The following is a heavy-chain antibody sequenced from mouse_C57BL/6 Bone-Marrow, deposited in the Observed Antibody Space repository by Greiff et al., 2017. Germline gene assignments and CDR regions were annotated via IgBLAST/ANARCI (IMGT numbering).Heavy chain of an antibody. D-gene: IGHD4-1*01. CDR3: ARELGRDFDY. Sequence: QVQLQQPGAELVRPGSSVKLSCKASGYTFTSYWMHWVKQRPIQGLEWIGNIDPSGSDTHYNHKFKDKATLTVDKSSSTAYMQLSSLTSEDSSVYYCARELGRDFDYWGQGTTLTVSS. V-gene: IGHV1-52*01. CDR1: GYTFTSYW. J-gene: IGHJ2*01. CDR2: IDPSGSDT.